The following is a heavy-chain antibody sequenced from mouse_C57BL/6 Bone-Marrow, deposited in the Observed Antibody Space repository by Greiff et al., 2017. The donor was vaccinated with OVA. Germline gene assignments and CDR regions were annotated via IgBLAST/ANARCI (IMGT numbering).Heavy chain of an antibody. V-gene: IGHV2-2*01. D-gene: IGHD2-5*01. CDR3: ARNSNPRYAMDY. CDR1: GFSLTSYG. CDR2: IWSGGST. Sequence: QVQLKESGPGLVQPSQSLSITCIVSGFSLTSYGVHWVRQSPGKGLEWLGVIWSGGSTDYNAAFISRLSISKDNSKSQVFFKMNSLQADDTAIYYCARNSNPRYAMDYWGQGTSVTVSS. J-gene: IGHJ4*01.